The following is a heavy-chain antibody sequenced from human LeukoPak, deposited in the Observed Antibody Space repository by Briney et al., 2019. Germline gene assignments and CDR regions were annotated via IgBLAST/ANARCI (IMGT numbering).Heavy chain of an antibody. CDR3: ARDLVSTEPYSSSFG. J-gene: IGHJ4*02. D-gene: IGHD6-6*01. V-gene: IGHV1-69*13. CDR2: IIPIFGTA. Sequence: SVKVSCKASGGTFSNHAVSWVRQAPGQGLEWMGGIIPIFGTANYAQKFRGRVTITADESTSTAYMELSSLRAEDTAVYYCARDLVSTEPYSSSFGWGQGTLVTVSS. CDR1: GGTFSNHA.